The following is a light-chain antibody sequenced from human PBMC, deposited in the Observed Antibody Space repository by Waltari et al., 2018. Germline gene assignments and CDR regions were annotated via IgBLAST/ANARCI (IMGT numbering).Light chain of an antibody. CDR1: QNIIKNY. J-gene: IGKJ1*01. CDR2: TAS. V-gene: IGKV3-20*01. CDR3: QQFGNSPWT. Sequence: EIVLTQSPGTLSLSPGERATLSCRASQNIIKNYLAWYQQKPGQAPRLLIYTASNRATGIPDRFSGSGSGTDFTLTISRLEPEDFAVYYCQQFGNSPWTFAQGTKVEIK.